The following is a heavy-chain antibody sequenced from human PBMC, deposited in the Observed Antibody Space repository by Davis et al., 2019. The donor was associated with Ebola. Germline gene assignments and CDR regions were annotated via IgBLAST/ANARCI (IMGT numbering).Heavy chain of an antibody. CDR3: ARGFGTKGDAFDI. V-gene: IGHV4-34*01. CDR1: GGSIGRNNYY. CDR2: INHSGST. J-gene: IGHJ3*02. Sequence: PSETLSLTCVVSGGSIGRNNYYWSWIRQPPGKGLEWIGEINHSGSTNYNPSLKSRVTISVDTSKNQFSLKLSSVTAADTAVYYCARGFGTKGDAFDIWGQGTMVTVSS. D-gene: IGHD1-1*01.